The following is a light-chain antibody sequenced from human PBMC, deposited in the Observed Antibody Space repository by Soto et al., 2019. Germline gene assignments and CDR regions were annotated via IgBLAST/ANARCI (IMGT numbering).Light chain of an antibody. CDR2: GAS. V-gene: IGKV3-20*01. CDR3: QHYSSSPVT. CDR1: QSVSSSY. J-gene: IGKJ1*01. Sequence: EIVLTQSPGTLSLPPGERATLSCRASQSVSSSYLAWYQQKPGQAPRLLIYGASSRANGVPDRFSGSGSGTDFTLSLSRLEPEDFAVYYCQHYSSSPVTFGPGTKVEIK.